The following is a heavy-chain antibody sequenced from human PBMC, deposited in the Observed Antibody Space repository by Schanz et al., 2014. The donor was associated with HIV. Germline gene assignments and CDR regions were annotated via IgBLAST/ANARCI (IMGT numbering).Heavy chain of an antibody. Sequence: QVQLVESGGGVVQPGRSLRLSCAASGFTFSSYGMHWVRQAPGKGLEWVAVTSYDGTKKHYADSVKGRFTISRDNSKNSLYLAIKSLRAEDAAVYYCAKDRNYYESKYRGKGNYYYYYGMDVWGQGTTVTVS. CDR3: AKDRNYYESKYRGKGNYYYYYGMDV. CDR1: GFTFSSYG. V-gene: IGHV3-30*18. J-gene: IGHJ6*02. CDR2: TSYDGTKK. D-gene: IGHD3-22*01.